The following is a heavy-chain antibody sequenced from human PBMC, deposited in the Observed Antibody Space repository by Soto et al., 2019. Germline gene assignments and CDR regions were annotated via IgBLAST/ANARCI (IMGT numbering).Heavy chain of an antibody. CDR2: VSGYNYNT. V-gene: IGHV1-18*01. D-gene: IGHD2-8*01. Sequence: GASVKVSFKASGYSFRSYGINWVRQAPGQGLEWIGWVSGYNYNTKYAQKLQGRITVTTDTSTNTAYMELRSLRSDDTAVYYCGRSSSMLGAGWSDSWGRGTLVTVSS. CDR1: GYSFRSYG. CDR3: GRSSSMLGAGWSDS. J-gene: IGHJ5*01.